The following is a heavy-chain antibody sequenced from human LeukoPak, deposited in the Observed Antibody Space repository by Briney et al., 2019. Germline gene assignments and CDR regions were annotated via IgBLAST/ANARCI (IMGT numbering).Heavy chain of an antibody. CDR3: ARCVGDNWFDP. J-gene: IGHJ5*02. V-gene: IGHV4-4*09. CDR2: IYASGST. D-gene: IGHD3-16*01. Sequence: SETLSLTCTVSGGSISSYYWSWIRQPPGKGLEWIGYIYASGSTNYNPSLKSRVTIPVDTSKNQFSLKLSSVTAADTAVYYCARCVGDNWFDPWGQGTLVTVSS. CDR1: GGSISSYY.